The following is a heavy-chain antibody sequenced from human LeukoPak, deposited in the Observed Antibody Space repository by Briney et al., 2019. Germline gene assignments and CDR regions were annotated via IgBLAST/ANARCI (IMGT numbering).Heavy chain of an antibody. Sequence: GGSLRLSCAASGFTFSNAWMSWVRQAPGKGLEWVGRIKSKTDGGTTDYGAPVRGRFTISRDDSKNTLYLQMNSLKTEDTAVYYCTTESSSWYSYGYWGQGTLVTVSS. V-gene: IGHV3-15*01. J-gene: IGHJ4*02. D-gene: IGHD6-13*01. CDR2: IKSKTDGGTT. CDR1: GFTFSNAW. CDR3: TTESSSWYSYGY.